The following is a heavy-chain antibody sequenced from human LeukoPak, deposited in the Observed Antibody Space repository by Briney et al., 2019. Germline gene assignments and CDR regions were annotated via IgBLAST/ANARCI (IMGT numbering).Heavy chain of an antibody. V-gene: IGHV3-30*18. D-gene: IGHD3-3*01. J-gene: IGHJ5*02. CDR3: AKGLLHDPSWFDP. Sequence: GGSLRLSCAASGFTFSSYGMHWVRQAPGKGLEWGAVISYDGSNKYYAASVKGRFTISKDNSKNTLYLQMNSLRAEDTAVYYCAKGLLHDPSWFDPWGQGTLVTVSS. CDR2: ISYDGSNK. CDR1: GFTFSSYG.